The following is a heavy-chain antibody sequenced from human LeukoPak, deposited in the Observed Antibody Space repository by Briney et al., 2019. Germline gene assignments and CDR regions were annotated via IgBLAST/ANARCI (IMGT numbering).Heavy chain of an antibody. CDR2: IRSKAYGGTT. V-gene: IGHV3-49*03. CDR3: TRDDDYIWGSYRADY. D-gene: IGHD3-16*02. CDR1: GFTFGDYA. Sequence: GSLRLSCTASGFTFGDYAMSWFRQAPGKGLEWVGFIRSKAYGGTTEYAASVKGRFTISRDDSKSIAYLQMNSLKTEDTAVYYCTRDDDYIWGSYRADYWGQGTLVTVSS. J-gene: IGHJ4*02.